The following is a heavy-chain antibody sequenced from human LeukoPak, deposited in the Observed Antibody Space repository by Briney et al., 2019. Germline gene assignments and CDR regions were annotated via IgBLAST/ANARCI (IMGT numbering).Heavy chain of an antibody. CDR3: AKDRRIIVVVPAAINYYYGMDV. CDR2: ISYDGSNK. V-gene: IGHV3-30*18. CDR1: GLTFTSYG. J-gene: IGHJ6*04. D-gene: IGHD2-2*01. Sequence: PGRSLRLSCAASGLTFTSYGMHWVRQAPGKGLEWVAVISYDGSNKYYADSVKGRFTISRDNSKNTLYLQMNSLRAEDTAVYYCAKDRRIIVVVPAAINYYYGMDVWGKGTTVTVSS.